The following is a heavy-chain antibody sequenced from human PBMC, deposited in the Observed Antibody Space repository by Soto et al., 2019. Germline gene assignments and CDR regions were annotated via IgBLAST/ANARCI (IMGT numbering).Heavy chain of an antibody. Sequence: QVQLVQSGAEVKKPGSSVKVSCKASGGTFSSYAISWVRQAPGQGLEWMGGIIPIFGTANYAQKFQGRVMITAEESTSTAYMERSSLRSEDTAVYYCARGNDFWSGYYPLYYFDYWGQGTLVTVSS. D-gene: IGHD3-3*01. J-gene: IGHJ4*02. CDR1: GGTFSSYA. CDR3: ARGNDFWSGYYPLYYFDY. V-gene: IGHV1-69*12. CDR2: IIPIFGTA.